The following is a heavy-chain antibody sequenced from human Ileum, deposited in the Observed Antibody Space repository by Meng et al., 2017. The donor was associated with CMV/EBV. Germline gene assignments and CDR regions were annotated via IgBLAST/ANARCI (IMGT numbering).Heavy chain of an antibody. CDR1: GGSLNRGGLY. V-gene: IGHV4-31*02. Sequence: VAGGSLNRGGLYWNWIRQHPGKGLEWIGYIFYTGSTSLNPSLESRVSISVDTSKNQLSLSLRTVTAADTAVYYCARDLGTVNSGFDVWGQGTLVTVSS. J-gene: IGHJ4*02. CDR3: ARDLGTVNSGFDV. D-gene: IGHD4-11*01. CDR2: IFYTGST.